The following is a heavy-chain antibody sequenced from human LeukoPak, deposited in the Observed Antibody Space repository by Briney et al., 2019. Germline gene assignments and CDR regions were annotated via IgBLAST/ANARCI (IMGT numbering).Heavy chain of an antibody. V-gene: IGHV4-39*01. CDR2: IYYSGST. CDR1: GGSISSSSYY. J-gene: IGHJ4*02. Sequence: SETLSLTCTVAGGSISSSSYYWGWIRQPPGKGLEWIGSIYYSGSTYYNPSLKSRVTISVDTSKNQFSLKLSSVTAADTAVYYCARQSGYIDYWGQGTLVTVSS. CDR3: ARQSGYIDY.